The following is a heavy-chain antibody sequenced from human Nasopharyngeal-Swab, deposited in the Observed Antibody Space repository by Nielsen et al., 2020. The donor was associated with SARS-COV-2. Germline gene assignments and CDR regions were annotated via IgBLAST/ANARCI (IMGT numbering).Heavy chain of an antibody. CDR2: ISSSSTTI. Sequence: GESLKISCAASGFTFRTYSTNWVRQAPGTGLEWISYISSSSTTIFYADSVKGRFTISRDNAKNSLYLQMNSLRAEDTALYYCARDERIDGFNSNFDHWGQGTLVTVSS. CDR1: GFTFRTYS. D-gene: IGHD5-24*01. V-gene: IGHV3-48*04. CDR3: ARDERIDGFNSNFDH. J-gene: IGHJ4*02.